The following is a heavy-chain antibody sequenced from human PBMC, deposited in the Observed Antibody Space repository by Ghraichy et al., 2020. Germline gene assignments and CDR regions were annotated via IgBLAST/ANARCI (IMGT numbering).Heavy chain of an antibody. CDR2: INHSGST. D-gene: IGHD6-6*01. Sequence: SETLSLTCAVYGGSFSGYYWSWIRQPPGKGLEWIGEINHSGSTNYNPSLKSRVTISVDTSKNQFSLKLSSVTAADTAVYYCARGREQLGPFYYYGMDVWGQGTTVTVSS. J-gene: IGHJ6*02. V-gene: IGHV4-34*01. CDR3: ARGREQLGPFYYYGMDV. CDR1: GGSFSGYY.